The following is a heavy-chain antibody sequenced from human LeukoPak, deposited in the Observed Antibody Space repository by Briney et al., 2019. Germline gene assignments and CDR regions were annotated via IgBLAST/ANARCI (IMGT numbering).Heavy chain of an antibody. CDR3: TKSVGGGRDAYDL. J-gene: IGHJ3*01. V-gene: IGHV3-23*01. D-gene: IGHD3-16*01. CDR2: IFDSGRPS. CDR1: GFDFGRHA. Sequence: PGGSLRLSCVASGFDFGRHAMNWVRQTPGKGLEWVSSIFDSGRPSYYAESVQGRFTISRDVSKNTVYPQMESLRIDDTALYYCTKSVGGGRDAYDLWGQGTMVTVSS.